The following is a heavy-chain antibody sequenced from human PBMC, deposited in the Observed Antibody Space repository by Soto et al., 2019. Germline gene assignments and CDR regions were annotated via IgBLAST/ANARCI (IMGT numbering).Heavy chain of an antibody. V-gene: IGHV3-15*01. D-gene: IGHD6-13*01. J-gene: IGHJ4*02. CDR2: IKSKTDGGTK. CDR1: GFTFSNAW. CDR3: TTDLTAYSSSWSLDY. Sequence: EVQLVESGGGLVKPGGSLRLSCAASGFTFSNAWMSWVRQAPGKGLEWVGRIKSKTDGGTKDYAAPVKGRFTISRDDSKNTRYLQMNRLKTEDTAVYYCTTDLTAYSSSWSLDYWGQGTLVTVSS.